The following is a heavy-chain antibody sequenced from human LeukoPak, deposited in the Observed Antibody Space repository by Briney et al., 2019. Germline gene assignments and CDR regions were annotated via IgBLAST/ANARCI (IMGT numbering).Heavy chain of an antibody. Sequence: GGSLRLSCAASGFTFSSYAMSWVRQAPGKGLEWVSAISGSGGSTYYADSVKGRFTISRDNSKNTLYLRMNSLRAEDTAVYYCARDFPYYYDSSGYYRDAFDIWGQGTMVTVSS. CDR2: ISGSGGST. V-gene: IGHV3-23*01. D-gene: IGHD3-22*01. CDR3: ARDFPYYYDSSGYYRDAFDI. J-gene: IGHJ3*02. CDR1: GFTFSSYA.